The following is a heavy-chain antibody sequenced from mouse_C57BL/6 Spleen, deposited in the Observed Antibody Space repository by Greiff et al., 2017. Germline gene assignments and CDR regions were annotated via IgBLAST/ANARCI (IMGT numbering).Heavy chain of an antibody. CDR1: GYAFTNYL. D-gene: IGHD1-1*01. CDR3: ARDTTVAGFAY. CDR2: INPGSGGT. V-gene: IGHV1-54*01. J-gene: IGHJ3*01. Sequence: VQLQQSGAELVRPGTSVKVSCKASGYAFTNYLIEWVKQRPGQGLEWIGVINPGSGGTNYNEKFKGKATLTADKSSSTAYMQLRSLTSEDSAVYFCARDTTVAGFAYWGQGTLVTVSA.